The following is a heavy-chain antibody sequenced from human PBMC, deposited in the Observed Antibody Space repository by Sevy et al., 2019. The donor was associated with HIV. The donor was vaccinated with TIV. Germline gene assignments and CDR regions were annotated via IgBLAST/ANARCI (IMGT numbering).Heavy chain of an antibody. V-gene: IGHV3-7*01. CDR2: IDQDGSQK. J-gene: IGHJ4*02. CDR1: GFTFTDYF. D-gene: IGHD2-21*01. Sequence: GGSLRLSCAASGFTFTDYFMGWVRQAPGKGLEWVANIDQDGSQKNYVDSVKGRFTISRDNAKNSGYLQMNRLRVDDTAVYYCARELWPGDYWGQGTLVTVSS. CDR3: ARELWPGDY.